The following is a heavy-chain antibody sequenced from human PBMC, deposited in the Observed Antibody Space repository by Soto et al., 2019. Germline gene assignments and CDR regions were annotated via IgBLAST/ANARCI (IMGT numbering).Heavy chain of an antibody. Sequence: SETLSLTCTVSGGSISSSSYYWGWIRQPPGKGLEWIGSIYYSGSTYYNPSLKSRVTISVDTSKNQFSLKLSSVTAADTAVYYCATHNYVWGSYPFDYWGQGTLVTVSS. CDR1: GGSISSSSYY. CDR2: IYYSGST. D-gene: IGHD3-16*02. V-gene: IGHV4-39*01. J-gene: IGHJ4*02. CDR3: ATHNYVWGSYPFDY.